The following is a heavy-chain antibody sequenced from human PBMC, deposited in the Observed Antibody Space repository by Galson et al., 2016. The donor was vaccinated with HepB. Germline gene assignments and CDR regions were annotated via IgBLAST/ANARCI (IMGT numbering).Heavy chain of an antibody. CDR2: IIGIFGTA. D-gene: IGHD3-22*01. J-gene: IGHJ4*02. V-gene: IGHV1-69*13. CDR3: VRLMRYDSSGLDY. Sequence: SVKVSCKASGGTFRSYGISWVRQAPGQGLERMGGIIGIFGTANYAQKFQGRVTITADESTRTANMELSSLRSEDTAVYYCVRLMRYDSSGLDYWGQGTLVTVSS. CDR1: GGTFRSYG.